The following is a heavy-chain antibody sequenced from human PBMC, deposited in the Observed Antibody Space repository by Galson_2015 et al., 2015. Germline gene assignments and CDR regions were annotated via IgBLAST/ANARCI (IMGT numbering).Heavy chain of an antibody. D-gene: IGHD3-10*01. CDR2: ISWDGGST. CDR1: GFTFDDYT. CDR3: AKSSTMVRGVTPYFDY. Sequence: SLRLSCAASGFTFDDYTMHWVRQAPGKGLEWVSLISWDGGSTYYADSVKGRFTISRDNSKNSLYLQMNSLRTEDTALYYCAKSSTMVRGVTPYFDYWGQGTLVTVS. V-gene: IGHV3-43*01. J-gene: IGHJ4*02.